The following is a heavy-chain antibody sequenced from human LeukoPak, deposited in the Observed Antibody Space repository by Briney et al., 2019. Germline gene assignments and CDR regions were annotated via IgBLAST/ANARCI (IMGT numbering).Heavy chain of an antibody. J-gene: IGHJ5*02. Sequence: PGGSLRLSCVASGFTFSSYALNWVRQTPGKGLEWVSTISGSGASTYYADAVRGRFTISRDNSRNTLQLQMNSLRAEDTAVYYCAKGYSNVYGAWGQGTLVTVSS. CDR3: AKGYSNVYGA. CDR1: GFTFSSYA. D-gene: IGHD5-12*01. CDR2: ISGSGAST. V-gene: IGHV3-23*01.